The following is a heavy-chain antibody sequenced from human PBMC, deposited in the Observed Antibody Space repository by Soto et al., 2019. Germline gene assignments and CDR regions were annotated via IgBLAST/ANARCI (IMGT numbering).Heavy chain of an antibody. CDR1: GFSLSNARMG. J-gene: IGHJ4*02. CDR3: ARFVITGTTFEDY. CDR2: IFSNDEK. D-gene: IGHD1-7*01. Sequence: QVTLKESGPVLVKPTETLTLTCTVSGFSLSNARMGVSWIRQPPGKPLEWLAHIFSNDEKSYSTSLKSRLTISKDTSKSQVVLTMTNMDPVDTATYYCARFVITGTTFEDYWGQGTLVTVSS. V-gene: IGHV2-26*01.